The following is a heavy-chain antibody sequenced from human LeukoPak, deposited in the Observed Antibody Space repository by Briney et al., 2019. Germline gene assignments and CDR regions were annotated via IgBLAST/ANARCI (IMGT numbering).Heavy chain of an antibody. CDR3: ARDPRYWSGGSCYFGYFDY. D-gene: IGHD2-15*01. CDR1: GFTFSRYW. V-gene: IGHV3-7*01. J-gene: IGHJ4*02. CDR2: IKQLGSEK. Sequence: GGSLRVSCASHGFTFSRYWMTWVRQSPGKGLECLAVIKQLGSEKYYVDSVEGRFTISRYNAKNSLYLQMNSLKAEDTDVYYCARDPRYWSGGSCYFGYFDYWGQGTLVSVSS.